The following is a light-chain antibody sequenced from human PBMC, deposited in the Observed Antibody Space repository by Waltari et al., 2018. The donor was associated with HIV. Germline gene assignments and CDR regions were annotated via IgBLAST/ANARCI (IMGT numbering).Light chain of an antibody. J-gene: IGKJ2*03. V-gene: IGKV3-20*01. CDR2: GAS. CDR1: QSVG. CDR3: QQYGGSPYS. Sequence: PGTLSLSPGERATLTCRASQSVGLAWYQQKPGQAPRLLIYGASSRATGIPDRFRGSGSGTDFTLTITRLEPEDFAVYYCQQYGGSPYSFGQGTKLEIK.